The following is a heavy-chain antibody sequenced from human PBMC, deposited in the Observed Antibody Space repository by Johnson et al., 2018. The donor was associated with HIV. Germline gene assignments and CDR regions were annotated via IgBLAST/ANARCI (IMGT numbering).Heavy chain of an antibody. CDR1: GFTFSSYW. D-gene: IGHD4-17*01. CDR3: AREGTSEPLHRIYDYGDYPTFDI. V-gene: IGHV3-7*01. CDR2: IKQDGSEK. J-gene: IGHJ3*02. Sequence: VQLVESGGGLVQPGGSLRLSCAASGFTFSSYWMSWVRQAPGKGLEWVANIKQDGSEKYYVDSVKGRFTISRDNAKNSLYLQMNSLRAEDTAVYYCAREGTSEPLHRIYDYGDYPTFDIWGRGTMVTVSS.